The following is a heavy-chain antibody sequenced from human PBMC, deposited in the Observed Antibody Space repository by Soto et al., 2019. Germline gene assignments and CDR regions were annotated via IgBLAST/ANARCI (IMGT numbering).Heavy chain of an antibody. CDR2: IFYTGDT. J-gene: IGHJ4*02. CDR3: AGEGGGYRFDY. D-gene: IGHD1-26*01. CDR1: DGSRGSYY. Sequence: QVQLLESGPGLVKPSETLSLTCAVPDGSRGSYYWSWVRHPPGKGLEWVGYIFYTGDTKYNPSLRTRPAISVDKSRHRIRLKLGSVTAADTAVYYCAGEGGGYRFDYWGQGILVPVSS. V-gene: IGHV4-59*01.